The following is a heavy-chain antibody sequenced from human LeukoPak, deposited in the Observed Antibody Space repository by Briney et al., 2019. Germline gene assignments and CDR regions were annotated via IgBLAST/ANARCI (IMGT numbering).Heavy chain of an antibody. CDR2: INPRSGST. V-gene: IGHV1-46*01. CDR1: GYTFTCYY. D-gene: IGHD6-25*01. Sequence: ASVKVSCKASGYTFTCYYMHWVRQAPGQGPEWMGIINPRSGSTDYAQKFQGRVTMTSDTSTSTIYMELNSLRSDDTAVYFCARVGITAATADYWGQGTLVTVSS. J-gene: IGHJ4*02. CDR3: ARVGITAATADY.